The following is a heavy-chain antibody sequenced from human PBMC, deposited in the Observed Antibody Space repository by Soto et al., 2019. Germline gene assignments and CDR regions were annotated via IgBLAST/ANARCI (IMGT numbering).Heavy chain of an antibody. D-gene: IGHD3-10*01. CDR3: VKAGILWFGELLWTPYFDY. V-gene: IGHV3-64D*06. CDR2: ISSSGGST. J-gene: IGHJ4*02. Sequence: SLRLSCSASGFTFSSYAMHWVRQAPGKGLEYVSAISSSGGSTYYADSVKGRFTISRDNSKNTLYLQMSSLRAEDTAVYYCVKAGILWFGELLWTPYFDYWSQGTLVTVSS. CDR1: GFTFSSYA.